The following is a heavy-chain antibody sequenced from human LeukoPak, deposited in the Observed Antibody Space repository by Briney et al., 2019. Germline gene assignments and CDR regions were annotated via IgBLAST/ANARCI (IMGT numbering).Heavy chain of an antibody. CDR1: GFTFSSYS. Sequence: GVSLRLSCAASGFTFSSYSMNWVRQAPGKGLEWVSSISSSSSYIYYADSVKGRFTISRDNAKNSLYLQMNSLRAEDTAVYYCARDQSASYDFWSGYRDAFDIWGQGTMVTVSS. V-gene: IGHV3-21*01. J-gene: IGHJ3*02. D-gene: IGHD3-3*01. CDR2: ISSSSSYI. CDR3: ARDQSASYDFWSGYRDAFDI.